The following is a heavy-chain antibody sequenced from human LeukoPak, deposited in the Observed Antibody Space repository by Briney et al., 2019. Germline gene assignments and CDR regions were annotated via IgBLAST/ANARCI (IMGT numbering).Heavy chain of an antibody. D-gene: IGHD3-10*01. CDR3: ARGRGWGTFDI. CDR2: ISSSSSYI. Sequence: KAGGSLRLSCAASGFTFSSYSMNWVRQAPGKGLEWVSSISSSSSYIYYADSVKGRFTISRDNAKNSLYLQMNSLRVGDTAVYYCARGRGWGTFDIWGQGTMVTVSS. V-gene: IGHV3-21*01. CDR1: GFTFSSYS. J-gene: IGHJ3*02.